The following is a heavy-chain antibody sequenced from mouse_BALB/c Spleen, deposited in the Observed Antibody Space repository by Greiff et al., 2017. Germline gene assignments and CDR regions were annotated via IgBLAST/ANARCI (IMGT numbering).Heavy chain of an antibody. Sequence: VQRVESGPGLVAPSQSLSITCTVSGFSLTGYGVNWVRQPPGKGLEWLGMIWGDGSTDYNSALKSRLSISKDNSKSQVFLKMNSLQTDDTARYYCARGRDGSSYGFAYWGQGTLVTVSA. J-gene: IGHJ3*01. V-gene: IGHV2-6-7*01. D-gene: IGHD1-1*01. CDR1: GFSLTGYG. CDR3: ARGRDGSSYGFAY. CDR2: IWGDGST.